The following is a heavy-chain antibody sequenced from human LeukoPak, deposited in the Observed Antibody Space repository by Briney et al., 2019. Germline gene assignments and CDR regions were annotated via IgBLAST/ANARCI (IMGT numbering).Heavy chain of an antibody. J-gene: IGHJ4*02. CDR3: ARDNTMIVVAAHFDY. Sequence: GGSLRLSCAASGFTFSSYWMSWVRQAPGKGLEWVANIKKDGSEKYYVDSVKGRFTISRDNAKTSLYLQMNSLRAEDTAVYYCARDNTMIVVAAHFDYWGQGTLVTVSS. D-gene: IGHD3-22*01. CDR1: GFTFSSYW. V-gene: IGHV3-7*01. CDR2: IKKDGSEK.